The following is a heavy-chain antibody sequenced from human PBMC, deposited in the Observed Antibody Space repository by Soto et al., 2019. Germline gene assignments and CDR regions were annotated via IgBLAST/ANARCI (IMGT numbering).Heavy chain of an antibody. Sequence: EVQLVESGGGLVQPGGSLRLSCEASGFTFRNYDMHWVRQGTGKGLEWVSGISAAGDPDSADSVEGRFHISRENAPNSFILQLNSLRVGATAVYYCARTDRAFHGLDVWGQGTTVIVSS. J-gene: IGHJ6*02. V-gene: IGHV3-13*05. CDR2: ISAAGDP. CDR3: ARTDRAFHGLDV. CDR1: GFTFRNYD.